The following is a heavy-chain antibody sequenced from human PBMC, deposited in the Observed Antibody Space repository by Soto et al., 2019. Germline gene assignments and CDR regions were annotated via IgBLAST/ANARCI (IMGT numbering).Heavy chain of an antibody. V-gene: IGHV3-30*04. CDR1: GFTFSDYP. J-gene: IGHJ4*02. CDR2: ISYDGRVK. CDR3: ARDFIVGAPDYFDY. Sequence: QVQLVESGGGVVQPGRSLSLSCAASGFTFSDYPMHWVRQAPGKGLEWVAVISYDGRVKYYVDSVKGRFTISRDDSKNTLYLQMNRLRVDDTAVYYCARDFIVGAPDYFDYWGQGTLVTVSS. D-gene: IGHD1-26*01.